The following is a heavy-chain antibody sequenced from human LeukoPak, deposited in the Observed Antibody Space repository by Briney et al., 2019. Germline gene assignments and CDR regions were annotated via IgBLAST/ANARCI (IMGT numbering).Heavy chain of an antibody. J-gene: IGHJ4*02. CDR1: GFTFGVYA. D-gene: IGHD6-19*01. CDR2: IRSKRFGGAT. Sequence: GGSLRLSCTASGFTFGVYAMSGVRQAPGKGLEWIGFIRSKRFGGATEYAASVRGRFTISRDDSKSVAYLHMNSLKTEDTAVYFCTRDILSGWFYFDFWGQGTLVTVSS. V-gene: IGHV3-49*04. CDR3: TRDILSGWFYFDF.